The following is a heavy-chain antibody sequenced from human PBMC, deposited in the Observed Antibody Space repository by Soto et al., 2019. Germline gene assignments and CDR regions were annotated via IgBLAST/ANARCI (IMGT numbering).Heavy chain of an antibody. Sequence: PGGSLRLSCAASEFTFSSYAMSWVRQAPGKGLEWVSGISGTGRVTNYAESVKGRFTISRDNPKSTLFLQMNSLRPEDTAVYYCAKDVHYDFVTGSELFPLWARGTSVPVSS. CDR1: EFTFSSYA. V-gene: IGHV3-23*01. CDR3: AKDVHYDFVTGSELFPL. CDR2: ISGTGRVT. J-gene: IGHJ1*01. D-gene: IGHD2-21*01.